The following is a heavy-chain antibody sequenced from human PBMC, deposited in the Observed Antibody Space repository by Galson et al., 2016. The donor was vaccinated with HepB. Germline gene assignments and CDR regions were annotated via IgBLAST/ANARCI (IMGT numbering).Heavy chain of an antibody. J-gene: IGHJ4*02. CDR3: ARSGTTVTSPDH. CDR1: GDSITTSNW. D-gene: IGHD4-17*01. Sequence: SETLSLTCNVSGDSITTSNWWSWVRQPPGKGLQWIGQIYHTGSTHYTPSLKSRADISIDKSKNQFSLRLISVTAADTAIYYCARSGTTVTSPDHWSQGTLVTVSA. CDR2: IYHTGST. V-gene: IGHV4-4*02.